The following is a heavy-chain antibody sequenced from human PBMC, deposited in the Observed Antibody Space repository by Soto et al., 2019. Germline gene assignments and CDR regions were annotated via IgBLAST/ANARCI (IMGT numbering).Heavy chain of an antibody. Sequence: QITLKASGPTLVKPTQTLTLTCTFSVFSLSSTRMAVGWIRQPPGKALEWLALIYWDDDKRDSPFLKSRLTITKDTYKNLVVLTMSSMDPVDTARYYCAHIVVAGLGYFFDYWGQGTLVTVSA. CDR2: IYWDDDK. D-gene: IGHD6-19*01. J-gene: IGHJ4*02. CDR1: VFSLSSTRMA. CDR3: AHIVVAGLGYFFDY. V-gene: IGHV2-5*02.